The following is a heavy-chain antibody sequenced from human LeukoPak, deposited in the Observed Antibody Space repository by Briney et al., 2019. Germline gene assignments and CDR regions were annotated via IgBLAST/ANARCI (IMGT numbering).Heavy chain of an antibody. CDR1: GYTFTGYY. CDR2: INPNSGGT. J-gene: IGHJ4*02. CDR3: ARAPRRCSGGSCYLDY. D-gene: IGHD2-15*01. V-gene: IGHV1-2*06. Sequence: ASVTVSCKASGYTFTGYYMHWVRQAPGQGLEWMGRINPNSGGTNYAQKFQGRVTMTRDTSISTAYMELSRLRSDDTAVYYCARAPRRCSGGSCYLDYWGQGTLVTVSS.